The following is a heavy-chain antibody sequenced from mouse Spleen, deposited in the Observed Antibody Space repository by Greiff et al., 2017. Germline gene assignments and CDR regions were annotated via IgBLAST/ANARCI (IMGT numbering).Heavy chain of an antibody. D-gene: IGHD2-1*01. CDR3: ARPDYGNYRLAY. CDR1: GFTFSDYG. J-gene: IGHJ3*01. V-gene: IGHV5-17*01. CDR2: ISSGSSTI. Sequence: EVKLVESGGGLVKPGGSLKLSCAASGFTFSDYGMHWVRQAPEKGLEWVAYISSGSSTIYYADTVKGRFTISRDNAKNTLFLQMTSLRSEDTAMYYCARPDYGNYRLAYWGQGTLVTVSA.